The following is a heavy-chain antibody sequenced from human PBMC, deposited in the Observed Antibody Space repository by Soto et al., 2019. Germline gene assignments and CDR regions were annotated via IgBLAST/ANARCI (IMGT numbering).Heavy chain of an antibody. CDR1: GGSISSYY. J-gene: IGHJ6*02. Sequence: QVQLQESGPGLVKPSETLSLTCTVSGGSISSYYWSWIRQPAGKGLEWIGRIYTSGSTNYNPSLKSRVTMSVDTSKNQFSLKLSSVTAADTAVYYCARDLKNYYDSSGYPYYYYGMDVWGQLTTVTVSS. D-gene: IGHD3-22*01. V-gene: IGHV4-4*07. CDR3: ARDLKNYYDSSGYPYYYYGMDV. CDR2: IYTSGST.